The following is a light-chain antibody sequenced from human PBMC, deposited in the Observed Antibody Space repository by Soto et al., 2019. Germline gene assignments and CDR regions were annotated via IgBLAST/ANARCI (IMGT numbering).Light chain of an antibody. V-gene: IGKV1-27*01. CDR1: QSFSTY. CDR2: SIS. Sequence: DFQMTQSPSSLSASVGDRVTITCRASQSFSTYLAWYQQKPGKVPKLLISSISTLQSGVPSRFSGSGYGTEFTLTISKLQPEDVATYYCQKYNTAPLTFGRGTKVDIK. J-gene: IGKJ4*01. CDR3: QKYNTAPLT.